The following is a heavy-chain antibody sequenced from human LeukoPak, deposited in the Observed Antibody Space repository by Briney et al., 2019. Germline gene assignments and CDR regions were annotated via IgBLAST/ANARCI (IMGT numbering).Heavy chain of an antibody. CDR2: ISGSGGST. CDR3: TTEIVLMVYAIW. CDR1: GFTFSSYA. V-gene: IGHV3-23*01. Sequence: GGSLRLSCAASGFTFSSYAMSWVRQAPGKGLEWVSAISGSGGSTYYADSVKGRFTISRDNSKNTLYLQMNSLRAEDTAVYYCTTEIVLMVYAIWWGQGTLVTVSS. J-gene: IGHJ4*02. D-gene: IGHD2-8*01.